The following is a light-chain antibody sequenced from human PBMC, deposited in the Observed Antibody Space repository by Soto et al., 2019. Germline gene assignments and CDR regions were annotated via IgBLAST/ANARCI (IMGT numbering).Light chain of an antibody. CDR3: QHYNNWWT. CDR1: QSVSNN. CDR2: GAS. V-gene: IGKV3-15*01. Sequence: EIVMTQSPATLSVSPGERATLSCRASQSVSNNLAWYQKKPGQAPRLLIYGASTRATGIPAWFSGSGSGTVFTLTISSLQSEDFAVYYCQHYNNWWTFGQGTKVEIK. J-gene: IGKJ1*01.